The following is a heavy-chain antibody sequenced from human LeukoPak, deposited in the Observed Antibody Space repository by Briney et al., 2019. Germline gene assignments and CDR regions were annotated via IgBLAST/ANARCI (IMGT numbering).Heavy chain of an antibody. CDR1: GYTFTGYF. CDR3: ARGPRITMIVVVTLEDY. CDR2: INPNSGGT. J-gene: IGHJ4*02. Sequence: GASVKVSCKASGYTFTGYFMYWARQAPGQGLEWMGRINPNSGGTNYAQKFQDRVTMTRGTSISTAYMELSRLRSDDTAVYYCARGPRITMIVVVTLEDYWGQGTLVTVSS. V-gene: IGHV1-2*06. D-gene: IGHD3-22*01.